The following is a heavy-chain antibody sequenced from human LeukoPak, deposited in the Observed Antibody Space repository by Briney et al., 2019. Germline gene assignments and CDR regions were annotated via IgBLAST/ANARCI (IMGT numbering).Heavy chain of an antibody. CDR2: IYYSGST. CDR1: GGSISSSSYY. J-gene: IGHJ5*02. V-gene: IGHV4-39*06. Sequence: SETLSLTCTVSGGSISSSSYYWGWIRQPPGKGLEWIGSIYYSGSTYYNPSLKSRVTISVDTSKNQFPLKLSSVTAADTAVYYCARRPGYCPNGVCYKRNWFDPWGQGTLVTVSS. D-gene: IGHD2-8*01. CDR3: ARRPGYCPNGVCYKRNWFDP.